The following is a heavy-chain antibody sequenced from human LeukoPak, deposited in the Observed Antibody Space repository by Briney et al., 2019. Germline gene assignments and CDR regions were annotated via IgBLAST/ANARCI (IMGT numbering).Heavy chain of an antibody. J-gene: IGHJ4*02. CDR2: ISVSDGST. D-gene: IGHD2/OR15-2a*01. CDR1: GVTLSSYA. CDR3: AKGENILYFDY. Sequence: QSGGSPRLSCAASGVTLSSYAMSGVRQAPRKGLDWVSAISVSDGSTYYAGSVKGRFTISRDNSKNTVYLQMNSLRAEDTAVYYCAKGENILYFDYWGQGTLVTVSS. V-gene: IGHV3-23*01.